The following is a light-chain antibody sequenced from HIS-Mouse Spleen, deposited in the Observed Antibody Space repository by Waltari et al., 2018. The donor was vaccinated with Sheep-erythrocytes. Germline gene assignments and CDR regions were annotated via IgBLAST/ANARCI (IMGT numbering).Light chain of an antibody. Sequence: SYELTQPPSVSVSPGQTASIPCSGDKLGDKYACWYQQKPGQSPVLVIYQNSNRPSGVPERFSGSNSGNTATLTISGTQAMDEADYYCQAWDSSTAVFGGGTKLTVL. CDR2: QNS. CDR3: QAWDSSTAV. J-gene: IGLJ2*01. CDR1: KLGDKY. V-gene: IGLV3-1*01.